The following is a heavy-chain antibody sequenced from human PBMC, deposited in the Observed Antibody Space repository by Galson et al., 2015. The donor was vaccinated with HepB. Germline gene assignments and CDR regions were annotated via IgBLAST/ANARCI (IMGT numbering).Heavy chain of an antibody. CDR3: ARASGWRYNWFDP. D-gene: IGHD6-19*01. Sequence: SVKVSCKASGYTFTSYYMHWVRQAPGQGLEWMGIINPSGGSTGYAQKFQGRVTMTRDTSTSTVYMELSSLRSEDTAVYYCARASGWRYNWFDPWGQGTLVTVSS. J-gene: IGHJ5*02. V-gene: IGHV1-46*01. CDR1: GYTFTSYY. CDR2: INPSGGST.